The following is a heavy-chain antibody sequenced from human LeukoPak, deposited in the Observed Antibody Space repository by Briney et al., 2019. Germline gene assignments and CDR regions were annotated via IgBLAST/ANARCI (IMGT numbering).Heavy chain of an antibody. Sequence: GGSLRLSCAASKFTVSSKYMIWVGHAPGKGLEWGSVIYSGGSTHYADSVKGRFTISRDNSKNTLYLQMNSLRAEDTAVYYCASLYYGGNNFDYWGQGTLVTVSS. CDR2: IYSGGST. CDR1: KFTVSSKY. CDR3: ASLYYGGNNFDY. J-gene: IGHJ4*02. D-gene: IGHD4-23*01. V-gene: IGHV3-66*01.